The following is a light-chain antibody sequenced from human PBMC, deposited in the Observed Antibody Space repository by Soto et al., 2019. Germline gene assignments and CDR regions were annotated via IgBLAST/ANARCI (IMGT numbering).Light chain of an antibody. CDR1: QTISNF. J-gene: IGKJ4*01. V-gene: IGKV1-39*01. CDR2: DVS. CDR3: QQRSNWPLT. Sequence: DIQMTQSPSSLSASVGDRVTITCRASQTISNFLNWYQQRSGEAPKLLLYDVSTLQTGVPSRFSGSGSGADFTLTISSLEPEDFAVYYCQQRSNWPLTFGGGTKVDIK.